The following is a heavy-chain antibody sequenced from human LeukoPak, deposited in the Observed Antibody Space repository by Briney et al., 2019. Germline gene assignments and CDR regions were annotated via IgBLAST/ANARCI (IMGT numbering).Heavy chain of an antibody. D-gene: IGHD4-23*01. CDR2: NYSGGST. Sequence: GGSLRLSCAASGLSGTSNYMSWVRQAPGKGLEGVSVNYSGGSTYYADSVTGRFTISRDNSKNTLYLQMNSLRAEDTAVYYCARVLPAGNCFDDWGQGILVTVSS. CDR1: GLSGTSNY. J-gene: IGHJ4*02. CDR3: ARVLPAGNCFDD. V-gene: IGHV3-53*01.